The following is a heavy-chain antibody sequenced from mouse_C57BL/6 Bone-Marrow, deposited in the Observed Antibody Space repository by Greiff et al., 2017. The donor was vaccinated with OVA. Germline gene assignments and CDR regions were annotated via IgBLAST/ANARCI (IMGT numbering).Heavy chain of an antibody. V-gene: IGHV5-16*01. CDR3: ARDRNWDGIDY. J-gene: IGHJ2*01. CDR1: GFTFSDYY. Sequence: EVNVVESEGGLVQPGSSMKLSCTASGFTFSDYYMAWVRQVPEKGLEWVANINYDGSSTYYLDSLKSRFIISRDNAKNILYLQMSSLKSEDTATYYCARDRNWDGIDYWGQGTTRTVSS. CDR2: INYDGSST. D-gene: IGHD4-1*01.